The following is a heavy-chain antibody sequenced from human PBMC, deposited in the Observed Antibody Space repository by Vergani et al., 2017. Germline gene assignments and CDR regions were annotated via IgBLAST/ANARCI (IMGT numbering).Heavy chain of an antibody. CDR3: ARVVVPAANYMDV. D-gene: IGHD2-2*01. V-gene: IGHV4-59*01. CDR1: GGSISSYY. Sequence: QVQLQESGPGLVKPSETLTLTCTVSGGSISSYYWSWIRQPPGKGLEWIGYIYYSGSTNYNPSLKSRVTISVDTSKNQFSLKLSSVTAADTAVYYCARVVVPAANYMDVWGKXP. CDR2: IYYSGST. J-gene: IGHJ6*03.